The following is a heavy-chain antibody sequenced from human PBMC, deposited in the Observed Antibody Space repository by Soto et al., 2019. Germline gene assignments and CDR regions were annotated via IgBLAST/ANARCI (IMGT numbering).Heavy chain of an antibody. Sequence: GGSLRLSCAASGFTFSSYGMHWVRQAPGKGLEWVAVISYDGSNKYYADSVKGRFTVSRDNADNSLHLQMHSLRVEDTALYYCVRGGAALPHWGQGAWVTVSS. CDR3: VRGGAALPH. J-gene: IGHJ4*02. CDR1: GFTFSSYG. CDR2: ISYDGSNK. V-gene: IGHV3-30*03. D-gene: IGHD1-26*01.